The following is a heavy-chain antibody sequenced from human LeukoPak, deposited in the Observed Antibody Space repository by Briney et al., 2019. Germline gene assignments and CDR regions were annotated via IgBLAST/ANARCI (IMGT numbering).Heavy chain of an antibody. CDR1: GGSISSSSYY. J-gene: IGHJ4*02. CDR3: ARLGPYYDSSGYYYWNFDY. V-gene: IGHV4-39*01. CDR2: IYYSGST. Sequence: SETLSLTCTVSGGSISSSSYYWGWIRQPPGKGLEWNGSIYYSGSTYYNPSLKSRVTISVDTSKNQFSLKLSSVTAADTAVYYCARLGPYYDSSGYYYWNFDYWGQGTLVTVSS. D-gene: IGHD3-22*01.